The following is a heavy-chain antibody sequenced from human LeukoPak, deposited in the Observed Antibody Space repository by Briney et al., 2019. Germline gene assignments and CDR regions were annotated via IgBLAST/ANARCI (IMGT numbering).Heavy chain of an antibody. CDR3: ARDKWLTTTHYFDY. D-gene: IGHD4-11*01. CDR2: INSDGSST. V-gene: IGHV3-74*01. CDR1: GFSFSVFW. Sequence: GGSLRLSCAASGFSFSVFWMHWVRQAPGKGLVWVSRINSDGSSTSYADSVKGRFTVSRDNAKNSVYLQMNSLRAEDTAVYYCARDKWLTTTHYFDYWGQGTLVTVSS. J-gene: IGHJ4*02.